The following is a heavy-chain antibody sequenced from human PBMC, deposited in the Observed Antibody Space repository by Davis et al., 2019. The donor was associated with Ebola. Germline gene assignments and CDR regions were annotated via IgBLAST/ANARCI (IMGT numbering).Heavy chain of an antibody. Sequence: PSETLSLTCTVSGGSISSGGYYWSWIRQHPGKGLEWIGYIYYSGSTYYNPSLKSRVTISVDTSKNQFSLKLSSVTAADTAVYYCASRRYCSSTSCYFHYWGQGTLVTVSS. CDR1: GGSISSGGYY. V-gene: IGHV4-31*03. D-gene: IGHD2-2*01. CDR2: IYYSGST. J-gene: IGHJ4*02. CDR3: ASRRYCSSTSCYFHY.